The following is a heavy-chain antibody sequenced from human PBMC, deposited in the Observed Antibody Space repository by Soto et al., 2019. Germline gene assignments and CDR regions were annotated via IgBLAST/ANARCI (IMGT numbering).Heavy chain of an antibody. Sequence: SETLSLTCTVSGGSISSSSYYLGWIRQPPGKGLEWIGSIYYSGSTYYNPSLKSRVTISVDTSKNQFSLKLSSVTAADTAVYYCARMDYYAAFDYLGQGTLVTVSS. CDR2: IYYSGST. CDR3: ARMDYYAAFDY. J-gene: IGHJ4*02. V-gene: IGHV4-39*01. D-gene: IGHD3-10*01. CDR1: GGSISSSSYY.